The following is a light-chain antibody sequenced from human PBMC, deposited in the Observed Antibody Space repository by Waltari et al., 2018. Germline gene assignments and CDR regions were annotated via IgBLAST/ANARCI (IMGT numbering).Light chain of an antibody. Sequence: DIQMTQSQSSLSASVGDRVTITCRASQSIAIYLNWYQQEPGKAPKLLIYAASSLQTGVPARFSGSGSGTHFTLTISSLQPEDFATYYCQQSYSTPLTVGPGTKVDFQ. CDR3: QQSYSTPLT. CDR1: QSIAIY. CDR2: AAS. V-gene: IGKV1-39*01. J-gene: IGKJ3*01.